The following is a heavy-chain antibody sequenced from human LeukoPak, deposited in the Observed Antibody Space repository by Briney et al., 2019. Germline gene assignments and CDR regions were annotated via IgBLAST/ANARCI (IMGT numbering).Heavy chain of an antibody. V-gene: IGHV4-4*07. CDR2: IYTSGST. J-gene: IGHJ5*02. CDR3: ARDLDYNAAAIGGQWFDP. CDR1: GGSISSYY. Sequence: PSETLSLTCTVSGGSISSYYWSWIRQPAGKGLEWIGRIYTSGSTNYNPSLKSRVTMSVDTSKNQFSLKLSSVTAADTAVYYCARDLDYNAAAIGGQWFDPWGQGTLVTVSS. D-gene: IGHD2-2*02.